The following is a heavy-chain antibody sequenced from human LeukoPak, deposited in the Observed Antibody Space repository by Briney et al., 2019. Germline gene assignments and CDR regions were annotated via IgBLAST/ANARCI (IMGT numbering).Heavy chain of an antibody. D-gene: IGHD3-3*01. CDR1: GGSISSGGYY. CDR2: IYYSGST. V-gene: IGHV4-31*03. CDR3: ARAGGFFSPFGY. Sequence: SQTLPLTCTVSGGSISSGGYYWSWIRQHPGKGLEWIGYIYYSGSTYYNPSLKSRVTISVDTSKNQFSLKLSSVTAADTAVYYCARAGGFFSPFGYWGQGTLVTVSS. J-gene: IGHJ4*02.